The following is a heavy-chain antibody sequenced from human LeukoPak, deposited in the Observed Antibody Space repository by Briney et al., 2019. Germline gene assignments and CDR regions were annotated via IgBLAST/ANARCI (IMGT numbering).Heavy chain of an antibody. V-gene: IGHV3-30*04. Sequence: GGSLRLSCAASGFTFSSYAMHWVRQAPGKGLEWVAVISYDGSNKYYADSVKGRFTISRDNSKNTLYLQINSLRAEDTAVYYCAKGWATSDYWGQGTLVTVSS. CDR1: GFTFSSYA. CDR2: ISYDGSNK. D-gene: IGHD5-12*01. J-gene: IGHJ4*02. CDR3: AKGWATSDY.